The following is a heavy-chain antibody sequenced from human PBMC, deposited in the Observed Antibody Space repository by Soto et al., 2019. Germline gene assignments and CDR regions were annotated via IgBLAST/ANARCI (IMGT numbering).Heavy chain of an antibody. Sequence: XVSLKLSCAASAFTFSRYSMNGVRQAPGKGLEWVSSISSSSCYIYYADSVKGRFTISRDNAKNSLYLQMISLRAEDTAVYDCARDPILGHGYWGRGTLVTVSS. CDR3: ARDPILGHGY. J-gene: IGHJ4*02. CDR2: ISSSSCYI. V-gene: IGHV3-21*01. D-gene: IGHD3-9*01. CDR1: AFTFSRYS.